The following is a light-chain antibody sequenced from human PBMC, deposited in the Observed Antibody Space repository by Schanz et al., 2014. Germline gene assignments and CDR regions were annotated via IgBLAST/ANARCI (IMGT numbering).Light chain of an antibody. CDR2: AAS. Sequence: DIQMTQSPSSLSASVGDRVTLTCRASQSISSYLNWYQQKPGKAPKLLIYAASSLQSGVPSRFSGSGSGTXFTLTISSLQPEDFASYYCQHYNSYPWTFGQGTKVEIK. V-gene: IGKV1-39*01. CDR1: QSISSY. J-gene: IGKJ1*01. CDR3: QHYNSYPWT.